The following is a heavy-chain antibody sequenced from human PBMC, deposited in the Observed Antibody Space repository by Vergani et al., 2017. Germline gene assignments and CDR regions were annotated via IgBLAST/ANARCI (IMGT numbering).Heavy chain of an antibody. J-gene: IGHJ4*02. D-gene: IGHD6-25*01. Sequence: QLQLQESGPGLVKPSETLSLTCTVSGGSISSSSYYWGWIRQPPGKGLEWIGSIYYSGSTYYNPSLKSRVTISVDTSKNQFSLKLSSVTAADTAVYYCARLHYSSGWDIWGQGTLVTVSS. CDR2: IYYSGST. CDR1: GGSISSSSYY. V-gene: IGHV4-39*01. CDR3: ARLHYSSGWDI.